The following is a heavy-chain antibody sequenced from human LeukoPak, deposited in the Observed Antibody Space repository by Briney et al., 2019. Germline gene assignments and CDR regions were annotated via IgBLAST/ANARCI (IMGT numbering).Heavy chain of an antibody. J-gene: IGHJ5*02. D-gene: IGHD4-23*01. Sequence: NASETLSLTCAVSGGAISSSNWWSWVRQPPGKGLEWIGEIYHTGSTNYNPSFKSRDTISVDKSKNQFSLRLSSVTAADTAVYYCARVLDGGNSNWFDPWGQGTLVTVSS. CDR3: ARVLDGGNSNWFDP. V-gene: IGHV4-4*02. CDR1: GGAISSSNW. CDR2: IYHTGST.